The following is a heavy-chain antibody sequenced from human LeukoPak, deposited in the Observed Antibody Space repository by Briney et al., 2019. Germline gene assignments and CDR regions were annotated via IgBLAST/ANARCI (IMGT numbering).Heavy chain of an antibody. Sequence: GGSLRLSCAASGFTFTTYWMSWVRQAPGKGLEWVANIRPEGSEKYYVESVKGRFTISRDNAKNSLFLQMNSLRAEDTAVYYCARWGGGFDYWGQGTLVTVSS. CDR2: IRPEGSEK. V-gene: IGHV3-7*04. CDR3: ARWGGGFDY. J-gene: IGHJ4*02. CDR1: GFTFTTYW. D-gene: IGHD3-16*01.